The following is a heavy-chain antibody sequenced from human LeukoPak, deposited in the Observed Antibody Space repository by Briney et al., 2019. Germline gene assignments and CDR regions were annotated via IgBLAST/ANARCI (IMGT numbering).Heavy chain of an antibody. Sequence: GGSLILSCAASGFTFNSFGIHWVRQAPGKGLEWVSSISGSRGDTDYADSVKGRFTISRDNLKNTLYLQMNSLRAEDTAVYYCAKGWGDYVWGSCHLWGQGTLVTVSS. CDR1: GFTFNSFG. J-gene: IGHJ1*01. D-gene: IGHD3-16*01. CDR3: AKGWGDYVWGSCHL. V-gene: IGHV3-23*01. CDR2: ISGSRGDT.